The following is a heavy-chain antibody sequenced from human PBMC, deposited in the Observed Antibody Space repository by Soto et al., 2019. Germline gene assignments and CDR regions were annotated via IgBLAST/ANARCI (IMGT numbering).Heavy chain of an antibody. CDR3: AGPPGTMVRGVIGSFPSYYYYGMDV. CDR1: GGSISSYY. D-gene: IGHD3-10*01. V-gene: IGHV4-59*01. J-gene: IGHJ6*02. Sequence: SETLSLTCTVSGGSISSYYWSWIRQPPGKGLEWIGYIYYSGSTNYNPSLKSRVTISVDTSKNQFSLKLSSVTAADTAVYYCAGPPGTMVRGVIGSFPSYYYYGMDVWGQGTTVTVSS. CDR2: IYYSGST.